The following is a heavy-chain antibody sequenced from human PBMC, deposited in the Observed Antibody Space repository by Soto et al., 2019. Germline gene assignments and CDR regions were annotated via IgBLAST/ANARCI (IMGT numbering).Heavy chain of an antibody. Sequence: GGSLRLSCAASGFTFSSYAMSWVRQAPGKGLEWVSAISGSGGSTYYADSVKGRFTISRDNSKNTLCLQMNSLRAEDTAVYYCARIAAAGYYYMDVWGKGTTVTVSS. J-gene: IGHJ6*03. CDR3: ARIAAAGYYYMDV. D-gene: IGHD6-13*01. V-gene: IGHV3-23*01. CDR1: GFTFSSYA. CDR2: ISGSGGST.